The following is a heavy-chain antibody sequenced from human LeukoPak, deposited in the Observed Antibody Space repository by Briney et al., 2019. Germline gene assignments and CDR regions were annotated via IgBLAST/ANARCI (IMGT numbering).Heavy chain of an antibody. J-gene: IGHJ3*02. CDR3: AREVNWDLAFDI. D-gene: IGHD7-27*01. CDR1: GFTFSTDK. Sequence: PGGSLRLSCAVSGFTFSTDKTHWVRQAPGRGLEWFSYISSSGDSINYADSVEGRFTISRDNAKNSLYLQMNSLRADDTAVYHCAREVNWDLAFDIWGQGTMVTVSS. CDR2: ISSSGDSI. V-gene: IGHV3-48*03.